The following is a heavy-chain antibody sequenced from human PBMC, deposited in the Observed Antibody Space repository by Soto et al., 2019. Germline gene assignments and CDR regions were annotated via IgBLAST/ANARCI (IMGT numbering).Heavy chain of an antibody. CDR2: ISSDGTST. CDR3: ARIRIRFDDY. D-gene: IGHD3-10*01. J-gene: IGHJ4*02. Sequence: GGSLRLSCAASGFTFSSYWMHWVRQIPGKGLVWVSRISSDGTSTTYADSVKGRFTISRDNAKNTLYLQMNSLRAEDTAVYYCARIRIRFDDYWGQGSLVTSPQ. CDR1: GFTFSSYW. V-gene: IGHV3-74*01.